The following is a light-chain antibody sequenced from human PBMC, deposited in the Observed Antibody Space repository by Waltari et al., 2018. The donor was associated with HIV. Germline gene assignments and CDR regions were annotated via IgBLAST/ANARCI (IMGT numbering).Light chain of an antibody. Sequence: QSALTQPASVSGSPGQSITISCTGTSNDVGGYKYVSWYQQHPGQAPKLMINQVTKRPSGVANRFTGSKSGNTASLTISGLQAEDDADYYCSSFTISSTLDFRTETKVTVL. CDR3: SSFTISSTLD. J-gene: IGLJ1*01. CDR1: SNDVGGYKY. CDR2: QVT. V-gene: IGLV2-14*01.